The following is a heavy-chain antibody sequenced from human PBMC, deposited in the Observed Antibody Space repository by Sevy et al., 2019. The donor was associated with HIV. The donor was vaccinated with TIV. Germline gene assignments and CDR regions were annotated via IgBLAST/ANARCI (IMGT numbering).Heavy chain of an antibody. CDR2: IYSSGST. CDR1: GDFINLYF. Sequence: SETLSLTCSVSGDFINLYFWSWIRQPPGKGLEWIGYIYSSGSTNYNPSLKSRVTISLATSKDQFSVKLSSVTAADTAVYYCARESIGSVGDFDYWGQGTLVTVSS. J-gene: IGHJ4*02. D-gene: IGHD6-6*01. CDR3: ARESIGSVGDFDY. V-gene: IGHV4-59*01.